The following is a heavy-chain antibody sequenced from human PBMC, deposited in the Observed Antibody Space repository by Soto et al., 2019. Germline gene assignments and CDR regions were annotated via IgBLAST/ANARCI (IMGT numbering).Heavy chain of an antibody. D-gene: IGHD3-10*01. CDR1: GFTFSSYG. CDR3: AKYQSYNGSARKPRNNYYYFGMAV. J-gene: IGHJ6*02. CDR2: ISYDGSNK. Sequence: QVQLVESGGGVVQPGRSLRLSCAVSGFTFSSYGMHWVRQAPGKGLEWVAVISYDGSNKYYADSVKGRFTISRDNSKNTLYLQMNSLRAEDTAVYYCAKYQSYNGSARKPRNNYYYFGMAVWGQGTTVTVSS. V-gene: IGHV3-30*18.